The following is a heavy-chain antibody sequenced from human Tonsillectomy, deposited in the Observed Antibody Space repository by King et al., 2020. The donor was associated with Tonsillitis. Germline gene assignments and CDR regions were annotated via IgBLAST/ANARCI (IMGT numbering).Heavy chain of an antibody. V-gene: IGHV1-69*01. D-gene: IGHD1-26*01. Sequence: QVQLVQSGAEVQKPGSSVRVSCKVSGGTFRSNAISWVRQAPTQGLEWMGGIIPIFGTEKYAQKFQGRVTISADQSTSTAYMELSSLRSEDTAVYYCARGPQTGLVGGGTIHYFHYMDVWGRGTTVIVSS. CDR1: GGTFRSNA. CDR3: ARGPQTGLVGGGTIHYFHYMDV. J-gene: IGHJ6*03. CDR2: IIPIFGTE.